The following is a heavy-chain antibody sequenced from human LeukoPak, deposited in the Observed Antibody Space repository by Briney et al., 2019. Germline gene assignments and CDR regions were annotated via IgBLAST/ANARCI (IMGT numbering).Heavy chain of an antibody. CDR1: GGSISTDNCY. V-gene: IGHV4-39*07. CDR3: ARTYYDLPEPDWYFDL. D-gene: IGHD3-3*01. Sequence: PSETLSLTCTVSGGSISTDNCYWGWIRQPPGKGLEWIGRIYYNGNTYYNPSLKSRVTISVDTSKNQFSLKVNSVTAADTAVYYCARTYYDLPEPDWYFDLWGRGTLVTVSS. J-gene: IGHJ2*01. CDR2: IYYNGNT.